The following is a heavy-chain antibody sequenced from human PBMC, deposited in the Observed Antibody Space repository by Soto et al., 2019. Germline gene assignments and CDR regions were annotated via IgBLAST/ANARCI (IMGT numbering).Heavy chain of an antibody. CDR3: AREVMYNWNDPNFDY. J-gene: IGHJ4*02. CDR2: ISYDGSNK. D-gene: IGHD1-1*01. Sequence: PVGSMILSCAASGLNFSSYSMHWVSQAPGKGLEWVAVISYDGSNKYYADSVKGRFTISRDNSKNTLYLQMNSLRAEDTAVYYCAREVMYNWNDPNFDYWGQGTLVTVSS. CDR1: GLNFSSYS. V-gene: IGHV3-30-3*01.